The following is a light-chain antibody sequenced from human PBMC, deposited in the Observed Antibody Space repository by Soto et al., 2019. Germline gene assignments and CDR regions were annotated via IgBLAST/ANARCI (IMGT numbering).Light chain of an antibody. Sequence: DIQMTRSPSSLSASVGDRVTITCRASPSISSYLNWYQQKPGKAPKLLIYAASSLQSGVPSRFSGSGSGTDFTLTISSLQPEDFATYYCQQSYSTPPTFGQGTKVDIK. J-gene: IGKJ1*01. CDR3: QQSYSTPPT. CDR2: AAS. V-gene: IGKV1-39*01. CDR1: PSISSY.